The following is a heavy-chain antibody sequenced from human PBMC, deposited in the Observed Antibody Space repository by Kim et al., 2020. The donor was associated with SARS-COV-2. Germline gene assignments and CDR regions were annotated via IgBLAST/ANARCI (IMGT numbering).Heavy chain of an antibody. CDR2: INNDGNST. Sequence: GGSLRLSCEASGFAFSSYWMHWVRQPPGKGLVWVSRINNDGNSTTNADSVKGRFTISRDNAKNTLYLQMNSLRADDTAVYYCARGNSHAFDMWGQGTMV. J-gene: IGHJ3*02. CDR1: GFAFSSYW. V-gene: IGHV3-74*01. D-gene: IGHD4-4*01. CDR3: ARGNSHAFDM.